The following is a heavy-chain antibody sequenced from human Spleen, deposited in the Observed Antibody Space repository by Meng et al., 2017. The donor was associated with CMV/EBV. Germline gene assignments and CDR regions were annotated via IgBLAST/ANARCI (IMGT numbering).Heavy chain of an antibody. CDR1: YG. V-gene: IGHV1-18*01. Sequence: YGISWVRQAPGQGLEWMGWISPYDGDTNYARKLRGRITLTTDTSTTTAYMELRSLRSDDTAVYYCARDLEYCGSSSCYEDCFDPWGQGTLVTVSS. CDR2: ISPYDGDT. J-gene: IGHJ5*02. CDR3: ARDLEYCGSSSCYEDCFDP. D-gene: IGHD2-2*01.